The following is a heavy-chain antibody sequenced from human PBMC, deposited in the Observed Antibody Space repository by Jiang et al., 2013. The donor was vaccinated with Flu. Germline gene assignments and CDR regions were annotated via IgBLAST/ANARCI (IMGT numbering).Heavy chain of an antibody. V-gene: IGHV4-39*01. Sequence: GLVKPSETLSLTCTVSSGSISSSDYYWGWIRQPPGKGLEWLGDINYSGSTYYNPSLESRVTISADTSKKQFSLRVNSVTAADTAVYYCARRPGRYCTSTACFHITVGWYFDLWGRGALVTVSS. CDR1: SGSISSSDYY. D-gene: IGHD2-8*01. J-gene: IGHJ2*01. CDR3: ARRPGRYCTSTACFHITVGWYFDL. CDR2: INYSGST.